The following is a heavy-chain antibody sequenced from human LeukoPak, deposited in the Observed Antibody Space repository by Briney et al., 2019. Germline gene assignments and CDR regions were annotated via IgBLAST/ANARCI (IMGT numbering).Heavy chain of an antibody. D-gene: IGHD1-7*01. J-gene: IGHJ4*02. CDR1: GYTFTSYG. V-gene: IGHV1-18*01. Sequence: ASVKVSCKASGYTFTSYGISWVRQAPGQGLEWMGWISAYNGNTNYAQKLQGRVTMTTDTSTSTAYMELRSLRSDDTAVYYCAREGAQLELRRNNYFDYWGQGTLVTVSS. CDR3: AREGAQLELRRNNYFDY. CDR2: ISAYNGNT.